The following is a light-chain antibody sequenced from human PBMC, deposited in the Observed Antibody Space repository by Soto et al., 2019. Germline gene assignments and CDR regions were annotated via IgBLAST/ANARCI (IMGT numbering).Light chain of an antibody. Sequence: QSVLTQPPSASGTPGQRVTISCSGSSSNVGSYYVYWYQQLPGTAPKLLIYRNNQRPSGVPDRFSGSKSGTSASLASSGLRSEDEADYYCAAWDDRLSGPGVVFGGGTKLTVL. J-gene: IGLJ2*01. CDR1: SSNVGSYY. CDR3: AAWDDRLSGPGVV. V-gene: IGLV1-47*01. CDR2: RNN.